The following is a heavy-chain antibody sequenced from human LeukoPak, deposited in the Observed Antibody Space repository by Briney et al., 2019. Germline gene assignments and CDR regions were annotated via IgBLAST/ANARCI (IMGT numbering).Heavy chain of an antibody. CDR2: IYYSGST. CDR3: ARGLYSSSWFTHDDAFDI. CDR1: GGSISSYY. J-gene: IGHJ3*02. Sequence: SETLSLTCTVSGGSISSYYWSWIRQPPGKGLEWIGYIYYSGSTNYNPSLKSRVTISVDTSKNQFSLELSSVTAADTAVYYCARGLYSSSWFTHDDAFDIWGQGTMVTVSS. D-gene: IGHD6-13*01. V-gene: IGHV4-59*01.